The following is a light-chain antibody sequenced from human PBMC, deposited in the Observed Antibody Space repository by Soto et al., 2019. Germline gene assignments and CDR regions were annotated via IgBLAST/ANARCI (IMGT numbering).Light chain of an antibody. J-gene: IGLJ1*01. CDR3: NSYTRSNTFV. CDR2: DVS. Sequence: QSALTQPASVSGSPGQSITISCTGTSSDVGGYNYVSWYQHHPGKVPQLMIYDVSNRPSGVSNRFSGSKSGNTASLTISGLQAEDEADYNSNSYTRSNTFVSGTGTTVTVL. CDR1: SSDVGGYNY. V-gene: IGLV2-14*03.